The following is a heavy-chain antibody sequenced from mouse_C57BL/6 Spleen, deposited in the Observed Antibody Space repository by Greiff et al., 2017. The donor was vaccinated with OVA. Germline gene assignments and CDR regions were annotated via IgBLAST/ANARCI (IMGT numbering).Heavy chain of an antibody. CDR2: IDPSDSYT. Sequence: VQLQQPGAELVKPGASVKLSCKASGYTFTSYWMQWVKQRPGQGLEWIGEIDPSDSYTNYNQKFKGKATLTVDTSSSTAYMQLSSLTSEDSAVYYGARRDYYGSSSFAYWGQGTLVTVSA. CDR1: GYTFTSYW. V-gene: IGHV1-50*01. J-gene: IGHJ3*01. CDR3: ARRDYYGSSSFAY. D-gene: IGHD1-1*01.